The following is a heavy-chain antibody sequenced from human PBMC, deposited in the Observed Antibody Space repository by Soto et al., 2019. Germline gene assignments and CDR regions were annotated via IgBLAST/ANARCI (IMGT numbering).Heavy chain of an antibody. D-gene: IGHD6-19*01. V-gene: IGHV3-53*04. CDR2: IYSGGST. J-gene: IGHJ5*02. Sequence: EVQLVESGGGLVQPGGSLRLSCAASGFTVSSNYMSWVRQAPGKGLEWVSVIYSGGSTYYADSVKGRITISRHNSKNTRYLQMISLRAEDTAVYYCARVSSGLGFDAGGQGPLVTVA. CDR3: ARVSSGLGFDA. CDR1: GFTVSSNY.